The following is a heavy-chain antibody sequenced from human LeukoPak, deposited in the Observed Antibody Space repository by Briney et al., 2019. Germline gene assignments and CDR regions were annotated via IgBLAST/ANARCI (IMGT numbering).Heavy chain of an antibody. CDR3: AKESTRDGYRHFHK. D-gene: IGHD5-24*01. J-gene: IGHJ4*02. V-gene: IGHV3-30*02. CDR1: GFRFSDYG. Sequence: SLRLSCAASGFRFSDYGVQWIRQAPGQGLEWVACIRYDENTKYYVDSVKGRFTVSRDNSKNTLYLQMDRLRADDTAVYYCAKESTRDGYRHFHKWGQGTLVTVSS. CDR2: IRYDENTK.